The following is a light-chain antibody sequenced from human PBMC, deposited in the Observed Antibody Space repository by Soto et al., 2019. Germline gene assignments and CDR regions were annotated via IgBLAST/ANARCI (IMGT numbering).Light chain of an antibody. CDR3: GTWNSSLSVGV. CDR1: SSNIGNNS. V-gene: IGLV1-51*01. J-gene: IGLJ2*01. Sequence: QSVLTQPPSVSAAPGQTVTISCSGSSSNIGNNSVSWYQQLPGTAPKLLIYDHNKRPSGIPDRFSGSKTGTSATLGITGLQTGDEANYYCGTWNSSLSVGVFGGGTKLTVL. CDR2: DHN.